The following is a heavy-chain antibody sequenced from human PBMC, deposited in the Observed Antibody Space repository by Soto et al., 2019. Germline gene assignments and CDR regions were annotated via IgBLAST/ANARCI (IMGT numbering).Heavy chain of an antibody. CDR3: ARPSGIASTGGLDY. V-gene: IGHV5-51*01. D-gene: IGHD6-13*01. CDR1: VYSVSRSR. J-gene: IGHJ4*02. Sequence: ISCKRSVYSVSRSRSGWVRQKQGKGLEWMGLIYPGDSDTRYSPSFQGQVTISADKSISTAYLQWSSLKASDTAIYYCARPSGIASTGGLDYWGQGTLVTVSS. CDR2: IYPGDSDT.